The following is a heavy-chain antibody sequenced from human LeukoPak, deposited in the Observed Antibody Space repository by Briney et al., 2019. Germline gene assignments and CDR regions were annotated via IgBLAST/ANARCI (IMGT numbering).Heavy chain of an antibody. CDR3: ARGPNVYDSSGYYQRDY. D-gene: IGHD3-22*01. Sequence: SETLSLTCAVSGGSFSGYYWTWIRQPPGKGLEWIGEINHSGSTNYNPSLKSRVTISVDTSKNQFSLKLSSVTAADTAVYYCARGPNVYDSSGYYQRDYWGQGTLVTVSS. CDR1: GGSFSGYY. V-gene: IGHV4-34*01. CDR2: INHSGST. J-gene: IGHJ4*02.